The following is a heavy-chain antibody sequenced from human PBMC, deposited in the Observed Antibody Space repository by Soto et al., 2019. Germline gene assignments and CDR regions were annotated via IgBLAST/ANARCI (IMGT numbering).Heavy chain of an antibody. CDR2: IYYNGST. V-gene: IGHV4-59*01. J-gene: IGHJ3*02. CDR3: ARETEYCSGVSGDPGWSFDAFDI. CDR1: DGNIVGYG. D-gene: IGHD2-15*01. Sequence: WSVSDGNIVGYGGSWIRQNTRKGQEWIGYIYYNGSTNYNPSLKSRVIISVDTSKNQFSLKLSFVTAVDTAVYFCARETEYCSGVSGDPGWSFDAFDIWGQGTMVTVS.